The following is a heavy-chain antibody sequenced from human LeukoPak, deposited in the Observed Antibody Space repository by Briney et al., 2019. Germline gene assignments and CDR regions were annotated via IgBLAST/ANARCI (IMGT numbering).Heavy chain of an antibody. V-gene: IGHV3-48*01. J-gene: IGHJ4*02. D-gene: IGHD3-3*01. CDR2: ISSSSSTI. Sequence: PGGSLRLSCAASGFTLSSYSMNWVRLAPGKGLEWVSYISSSSSTIYYADSVKGRFTISRDNAKNSLYLQMNSLRAEDTAVYYCAREAITIFGVPPDYWGQGTLVTVSS. CDR1: GFTLSSYS. CDR3: AREAITIFGVPPDY.